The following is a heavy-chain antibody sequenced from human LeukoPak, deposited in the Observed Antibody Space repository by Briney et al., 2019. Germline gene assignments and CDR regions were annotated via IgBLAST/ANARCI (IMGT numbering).Heavy chain of an antibody. V-gene: IGHV3-23*01. J-gene: IGHJ6*02. Sequence: GGALKLSCAGSGFPFCSYSLSLVRPAPGKGPEWVSAICGSGGCTYYADSVKGRFTISRDNSKNTLYLQMNSLRAEDTAVYYCAKDLAPVYGDYGYFYYGMDVWGQGTTVTVSS. CDR2: ICGSGGCT. D-gene: IGHD4-17*01. CDR1: GFPFCSYS. CDR3: AKDLAPVYGDYGYFYYGMDV.